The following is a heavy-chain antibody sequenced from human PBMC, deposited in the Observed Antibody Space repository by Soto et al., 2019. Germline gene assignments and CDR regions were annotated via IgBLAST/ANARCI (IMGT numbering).Heavy chain of an antibody. CDR2: IIPIFVTA. J-gene: IGHJ6*01. D-gene: IGHD3-10*01. V-gene: IGHV1-69*01. CDR3: ARGTTSGGDDGMDV. CDR1: GGTFSSYA. Sequence: QVQLVQSGAEVKKPGSSVKVSCKASGGTFSSYAISWVRQAPGQGLEWMGGIIPIFVTANYAQKFQGRVTITADASTSTAYLEQSSLRPEDTAVYYWARGTTSGGDDGMDVWGQGTTVTFSS.